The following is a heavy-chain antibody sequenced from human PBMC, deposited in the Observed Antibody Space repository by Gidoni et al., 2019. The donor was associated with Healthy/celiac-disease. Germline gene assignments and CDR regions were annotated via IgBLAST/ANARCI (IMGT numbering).Heavy chain of an antibody. CDR2: ISAYNANT. CDR3: ARDREGITMVRGVKIPLDY. D-gene: IGHD3-10*01. J-gene: IGHJ4*02. CDR1: GYTFTSYG. V-gene: IGHV1-18*01. Sequence: QVQLVQSGAEVKKPGASVKVSCKASGYTFTSYGISWVRQAPGQGLEWMGWISAYNANTNYVQKLQGRVTMTTDTSTITAYMELRSLRSDDTAVYYCARDREGITMVRGVKIPLDYWGQGTLVTVSS.